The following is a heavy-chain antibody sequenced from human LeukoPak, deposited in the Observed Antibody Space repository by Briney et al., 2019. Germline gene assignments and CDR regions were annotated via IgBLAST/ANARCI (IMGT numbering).Heavy chain of an antibody. CDR1: GFTFSSYA. V-gene: IGHV3-48*04. CDR2: ISSSSSTI. D-gene: IGHD6-19*01. Sequence: GGSLRLSCAASGFTFSSYAMSWVRQAPGKGLEWVSYISSSSSTIYYADSVKGRFTISRDNAKNSLYLQMNSLRAEDTAVYYCASIFGYSSGQDAFDIWGQGTMVTVSS. CDR3: ASIFGYSSGQDAFDI. J-gene: IGHJ3*02.